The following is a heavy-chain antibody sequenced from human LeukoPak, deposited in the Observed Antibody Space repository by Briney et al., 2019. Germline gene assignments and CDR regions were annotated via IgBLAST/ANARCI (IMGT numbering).Heavy chain of an antibody. CDR3: ARGNYYDSSGYYYELH. D-gene: IGHD3-22*01. V-gene: IGHV3-21*01. CDR2: ISSSSSYI. CDR1: GFTFSSYS. Sequence: RTGGSLRLSCAASGFTFSSYSMNWARQAPGKGLEWVSSISSSSSYIYYADSVKGRFTISRDNAKNSLYLQMNSLRAEDTAVYYCARGNYYDSSGYYYELHWGQGTLVTVSS. J-gene: IGHJ1*01.